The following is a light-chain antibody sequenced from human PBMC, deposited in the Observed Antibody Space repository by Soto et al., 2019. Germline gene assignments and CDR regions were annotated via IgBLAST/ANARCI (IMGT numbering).Light chain of an antibody. Sequence: EIAMTQSPATLSVSPGERATLSCSASQSVSSNLAWYQQKPGQAPRLLIYGASTRATGIPARFSGSGSGTEFTLTISSLQSEDFAVYYCQQYNNWPLTFGGGTKVEIK. J-gene: IGKJ4*01. V-gene: IGKV3-15*01. CDR2: GAS. CDR1: QSVSSN. CDR3: QQYNNWPLT.